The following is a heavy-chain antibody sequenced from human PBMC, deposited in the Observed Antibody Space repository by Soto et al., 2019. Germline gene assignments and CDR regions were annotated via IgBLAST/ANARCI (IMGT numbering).Heavy chain of an antibody. V-gene: IGHV4-59*01. CDR1: GGSISSYY. D-gene: IGHD5-12*01. J-gene: IGHJ4*02. CDR3: ARIRGYSGYDRSFFFDY. Sequence: QVQLQESGPGLVKPSETLSLTCTVSGGSISSYYWSWIRQPAGKGLEWIGYIYYSGSTNYNPSLKSRVTISVDTSKNQFSLKLSSVTAADTAVYYCARIRGYSGYDRSFFFDYWGQGTLVTVSS. CDR2: IYYSGST.